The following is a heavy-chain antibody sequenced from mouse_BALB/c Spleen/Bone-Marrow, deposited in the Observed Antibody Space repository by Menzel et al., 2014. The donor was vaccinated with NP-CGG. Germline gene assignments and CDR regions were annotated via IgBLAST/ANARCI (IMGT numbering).Heavy chain of an antibody. CDR3: ARQTYYDYDGYFDY. CDR1: GFAFRSYD. J-gene: IGHJ2*01. D-gene: IGHD2-4*01. V-gene: IGHV5-12-1*01. Sequence: EVQLVESGGGLVKPGGSLKLSCVVSGFAFRSYDMSWVRQTPEKRLEWVAYISSGGGATYYQDTVKGRFTISRDNAKDTLYLQMSSLKSEDTAMYYCARQTYYDYDGYFDYWGQGTTLTVSS. CDR2: ISSGGGAT.